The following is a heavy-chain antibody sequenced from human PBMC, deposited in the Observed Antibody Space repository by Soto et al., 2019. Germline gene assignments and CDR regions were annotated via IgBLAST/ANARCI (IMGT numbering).Heavy chain of an antibody. D-gene: IGHD6-19*01. Sequence: AASVKVSCKASGYTFTGYYMHWVQQAPGQGLEWMGWINPNSGGTNYAQKFQGWVTMTRDTSISTAYMELSRLRSDDTAVYYCARDGTAVAGTYYYYGMDVWGQGTTVTVSS. CDR1: GYTFTGYY. CDR3: ARDGTAVAGTYYYYGMDV. J-gene: IGHJ6*02. V-gene: IGHV1-2*04. CDR2: INPNSGGT.